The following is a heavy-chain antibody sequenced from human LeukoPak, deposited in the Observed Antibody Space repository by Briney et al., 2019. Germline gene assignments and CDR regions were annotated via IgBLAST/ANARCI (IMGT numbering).Heavy chain of an antibody. V-gene: IGHV1-46*01. CDR3: AREGRGVPGAIAAVKGFDY. CDR2: INPSGSST. D-gene: IGHD6-13*01. Sequence: ASVKVSCKASGYGFTSHYMHWVRQAPGQGLEWMGLINPSGSSTLYAQKFQGRVTMTRDMSTTTDYMELSSLRSEDTAIYYCAREGRGVPGAIAAVKGFDYWGQGTLVTVSS. J-gene: IGHJ4*02. CDR1: GYGFTSHY.